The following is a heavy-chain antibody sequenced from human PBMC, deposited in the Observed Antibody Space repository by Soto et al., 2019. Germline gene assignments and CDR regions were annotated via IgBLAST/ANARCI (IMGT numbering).Heavy chain of an antibody. CDR1: GGSISSYY. V-gene: IGHV4-59*01. Sequence: SETLSLTCTVSGGSISSYYWSWIRQPPGKGLEWIGYIYYSGSTNYNPSLKSRVTISVDTSKNQFSLKLSSVTAADTAVYYCARAPRRYCSSTSCYPSWFDPWGQGTLVTVSS. D-gene: IGHD2-2*01. J-gene: IGHJ5*02. CDR3: ARAPRRYCSSTSCYPSWFDP. CDR2: IYYSGST.